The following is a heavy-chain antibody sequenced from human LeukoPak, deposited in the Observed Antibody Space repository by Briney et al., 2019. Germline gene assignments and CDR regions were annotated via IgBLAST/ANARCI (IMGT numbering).Heavy chain of an antibody. CDR2: MSTSGST. J-gene: IGHJ6*03. CDR3: ARGLPSYGDYVDYYFYMDV. V-gene: IGHV4-4*07. D-gene: IGHD4-17*01. Sequence: PSETLSLTCTVSGDSISGFYWSWIRQPAGKGLQWIGRMSTSGSTNYNPSLKSRVTMSVDRSINEFSLTVRSVTAADTALYYCARGLPSYGDYVDYYFYMDVWGKGTTVTVSS. CDR1: GDSISGFY.